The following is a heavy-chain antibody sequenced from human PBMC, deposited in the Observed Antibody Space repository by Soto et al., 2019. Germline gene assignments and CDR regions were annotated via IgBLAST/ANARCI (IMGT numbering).Heavy chain of an antibody. V-gene: IGHV3-11*01. J-gene: IGHJ4*02. Sequence: QVQLAESGGGLVKSGGSLTLSCSTSGFFFTDYFMSWIRQAPGKGLEWVSYISPSGDVTHYADSDKGRFTISRDNTKNSLFLQMSSLRDDDTAVYYCARQLERRVGAASHWGQGTRVSASS. CDR3: ARQLERRVGAASH. CDR1: GFFFTDYF. D-gene: IGHD1-26*01. CDR2: ISPSGDVT.